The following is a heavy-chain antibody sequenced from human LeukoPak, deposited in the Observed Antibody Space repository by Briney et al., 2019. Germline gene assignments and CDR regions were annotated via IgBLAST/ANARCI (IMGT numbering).Heavy chain of an antibody. Sequence: GGSLRLSCETSGFRFITYGMHWVRQAPGKGLEWVAYISSVEDKEYYTDSVEGRFTISRDNSKNSVHLQMYSLRPEDTAMYYCARFTGYREYYFDYWGQGTLVTVSS. CDR3: ARFTGYREYYFDY. D-gene: IGHD2-15*01. V-gene: IGHV3-30*03. CDR2: ISSVEDKE. CDR1: GFRFITYG. J-gene: IGHJ4*02.